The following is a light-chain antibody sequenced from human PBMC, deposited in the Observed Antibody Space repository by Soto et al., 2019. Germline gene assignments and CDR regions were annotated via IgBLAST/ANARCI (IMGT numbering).Light chain of an antibody. V-gene: IGLV2-8*01. CDR2: EVS. CDR1: NSDVGGYNY. Sequence: QSALTQPPSASGSPGQSVTISCSGTNSDVGGYNYVSWYQQHPGKAPKLMIFEVSERPSGVPDRFSGSKSGNTASLTVSGLQADDEADYYCSSYAGTKPVVFGGGTKLTVL. J-gene: IGLJ2*01. CDR3: SSYAGTKPVV.